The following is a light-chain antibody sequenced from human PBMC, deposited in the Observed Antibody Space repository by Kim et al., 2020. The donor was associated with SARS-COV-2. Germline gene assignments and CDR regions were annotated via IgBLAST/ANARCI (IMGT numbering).Light chain of an antibody. J-gene: IGKJ1*01. Sequence: DIQMTQSPSSLSASVGDRVTITCRASQGINTYLAWYQQKPGKVPKLLIYGASAVHSGVPSRFSGSGSGTDFTLTISSLQPEDVATYYCQKYNSAPWTFGQGTKVDIK. CDR3: QKYNSAPWT. V-gene: IGKV1-27*01. CDR2: GAS. CDR1: QGINTY.